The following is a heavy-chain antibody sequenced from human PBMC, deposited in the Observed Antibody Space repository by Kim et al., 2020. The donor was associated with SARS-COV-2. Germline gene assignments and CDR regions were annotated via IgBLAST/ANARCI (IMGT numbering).Heavy chain of an antibody. Sequence: SETLSLTCTVSGGSINSGEFYWNWIRQTPGKVLEWIGYISYRENTYYNPSLKSRLSISVESSKKRFSLNLSSVTVADTAVYFCARADDALTGDYKGAFDV. D-gene: IGHD3-9*01. CDR1: GGSINSGEFY. J-gene: IGHJ3*01. CDR2: ISYRENT. V-gene: IGHV4-30-4*01. CDR3: ARADDALTGDYKGAFDV.